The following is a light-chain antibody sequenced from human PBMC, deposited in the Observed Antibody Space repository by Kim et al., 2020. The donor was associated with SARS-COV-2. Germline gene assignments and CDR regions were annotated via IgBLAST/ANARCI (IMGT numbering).Light chain of an antibody. J-gene: IGLJ1*01. CDR2: DVS. V-gene: IGLV2-14*01. Sequence: QSVLTQPASVSGSRGQSITISCTGTSSDVGGYNYVSWYQQHPGKAPKVMIYDVSKRPSGVSNRFSGSKSGNTASLTISGLQAEDEADYYCSSYTSSSTPYVFGTGTKVTVL. CDR3: SSYTSSSTPYV. CDR1: SSDVGGYNY.